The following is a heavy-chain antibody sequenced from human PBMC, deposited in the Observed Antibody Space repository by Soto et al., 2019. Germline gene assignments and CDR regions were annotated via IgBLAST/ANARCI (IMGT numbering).Heavy chain of an antibody. V-gene: IGHV4-30-2*05. Sequence: PSXTLSLTCAVSGGSITSCGSSWIWIRQPPGKGLEWIGYIYYSGSTYYNPSLKSRVTISVDTSKNQFSLKLSSVTAADTAVYYCARASPVVTDVWGQGTTVTVSS. CDR2: IYYSGST. CDR3: ARASPVVTDV. D-gene: IGHD5-18*01. CDR1: GGSITSCGSS. J-gene: IGHJ6*02.